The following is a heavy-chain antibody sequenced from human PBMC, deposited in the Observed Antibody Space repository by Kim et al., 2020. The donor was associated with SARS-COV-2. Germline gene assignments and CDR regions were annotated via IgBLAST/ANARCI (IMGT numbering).Heavy chain of an antibody. D-gene: IGHD3-10*01. CDR2: IYYSGST. V-gene: IGHV4-30-4*08. Sequence: SETLSLTCTVSGGSISSGDYYWSWIRQPPGKGLEWIGYIYYSGSTYYNPSLKSRVTISVDTSKNQFSLKLSSVTAAGTAVYSCARLLVVYYGSRYLDYWGEGTLVTVSS. CDR3: ARLLVVYYGSRYLDY. CDR1: GGSISSGDYY. J-gene: IGHJ4*02.